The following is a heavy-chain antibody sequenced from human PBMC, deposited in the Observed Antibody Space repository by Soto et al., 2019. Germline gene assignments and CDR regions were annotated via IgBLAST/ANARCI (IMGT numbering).Heavy chain of an antibody. CDR3: AGVHSCYCGCCCCHTLIRFDY. Sequence: ASVKVSCKTSGYTFTSFDINWVRQATGQGLEWMGWMNPNSGNTGYAQMFQGRVTMTRNTSISTAYLELSSLRSEDTAVYYCAGVHSCYCGCCCCHTLIRFDYWGLGTLVTVSS. CDR2: MNPNSGNT. V-gene: IGHV1-8*01. D-gene: IGHD2-21*01. J-gene: IGHJ4*01. CDR1: GYTFTSFD.